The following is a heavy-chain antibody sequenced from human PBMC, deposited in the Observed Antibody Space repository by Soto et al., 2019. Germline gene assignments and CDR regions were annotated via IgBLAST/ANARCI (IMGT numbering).Heavy chain of an antibody. J-gene: IGHJ6*02. D-gene: IGHD6-13*01. CDR1: GFTFSSYA. CDR2: ISGSGGST. CDR3: AKGGWRGSSWYVWDNYGMDA. Sequence: GGSLRLSCAASGFTFSSYAMSWVRQAPGKGLEWVSAISGSGGSTYYADSVKGRFTISRDNSKNTLYLQMNSLRAEDTAVYYCAKGGWRGSSWYVWDNYGMDAWGQGTTVTVS. V-gene: IGHV3-23*01.